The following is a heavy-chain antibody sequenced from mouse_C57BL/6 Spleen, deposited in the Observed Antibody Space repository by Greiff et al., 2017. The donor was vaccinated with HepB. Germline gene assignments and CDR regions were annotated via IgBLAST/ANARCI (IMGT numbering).Heavy chain of an antibody. CDR1: GYTFTSYW. V-gene: IGHV1-59*01. CDR3: AREGRLYDYDGNFDY. J-gene: IGHJ2*01. Sequence: QVQLQQSGAELVRPGTSVKLSCKASGYTFTSYWMHWVKQRPGQGLEWIGVIDPSDSYTNYNQKFKGKATLTVDTSSSTAYMQLSSLTSEDSAVYYCAREGRLYDYDGNFDYWGQGTTLTVSS. D-gene: IGHD2-4*01. CDR2: IDPSDSYT.